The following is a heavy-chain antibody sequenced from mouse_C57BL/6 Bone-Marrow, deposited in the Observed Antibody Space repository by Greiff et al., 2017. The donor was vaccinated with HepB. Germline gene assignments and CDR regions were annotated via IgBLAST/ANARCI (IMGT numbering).Heavy chain of an antibody. CDR3: TRHRSYWYFDV. J-gene: IGHJ1*03. CDR2: IDPETGGT. V-gene: IGHV1-15*01. Sequence: VKLMESGAELVRPGASVTLSCKASGYTFTDYEMHWVKQTPVHGLEWIGAIDPETGGTAYNQKFKGKAILTADKSSSTAYMELRSLTSEDSAVYYCTRHRSYWYFDVWGTGTTVTVSS. CDR1: GYTFTDYE.